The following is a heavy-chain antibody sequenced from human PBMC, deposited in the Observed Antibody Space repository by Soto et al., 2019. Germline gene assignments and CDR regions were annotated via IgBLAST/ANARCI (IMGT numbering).Heavy chain of an antibody. Sequence: GSLRLSCAASGFTFTRYSMNWVRQAPGKGLEWVSSISSTTNYIYYGDSMKGRFTISRDNGKNSLYLEIHSLRAEDTAVYYCARESEDLTSNFDYWGQGTLVTVSS. CDR3: ARESEDLTSNFDY. J-gene: IGHJ4*02. V-gene: IGHV3-21*06. CDR2: ISSTTNYI. CDR1: GFTFTRYS.